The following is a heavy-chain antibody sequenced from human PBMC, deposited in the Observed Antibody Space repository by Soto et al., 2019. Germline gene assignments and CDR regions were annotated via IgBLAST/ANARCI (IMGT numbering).Heavy chain of an antibody. Sequence: GSLRLSCAASGFTFTRYSMNWVRQAPGKGLEWVSSISSTTNYIYYGDSMKGRFTISRDNGKNSLYLEIHSLRAEDTAVYYCARESEDLTSNFDYWGQGTLVTVSS. CDR3: ARESEDLTSNFDY. J-gene: IGHJ4*02. V-gene: IGHV3-21*06. CDR2: ISSTTNYI. CDR1: GFTFTRYS.